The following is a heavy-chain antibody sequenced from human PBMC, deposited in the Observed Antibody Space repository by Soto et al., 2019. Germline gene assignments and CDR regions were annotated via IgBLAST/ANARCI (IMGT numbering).Heavy chain of an antibody. J-gene: IGHJ4*01. CDR2: SSPRGGTI. Sequence: PGGSLRLACVASGFSLANYPMNWVRQTPGKGLEWISYSSPRGGTIDYADSVEGRFTISRDNARNSLPLHLSSLRDEDSALYYCAKGTHTNVGWPYYFESWGQGVPVTVSS. CDR3: AKGTHTNVGWPYYFES. D-gene: IGHD6-19*01. CDR1: GFSLANYP. V-gene: IGHV3-48*02.